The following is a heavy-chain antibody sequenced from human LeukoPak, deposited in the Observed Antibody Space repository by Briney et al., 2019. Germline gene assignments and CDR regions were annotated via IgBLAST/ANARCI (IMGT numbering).Heavy chain of an antibody. CDR3: TRHPEYSSGWSHFDY. V-gene: IGHV3-73*01. D-gene: IGHD6-19*01. CDR1: GFTFSGSA. J-gene: IGHJ4*02. Sequence: PGGSLRLSCAASGFTFSGSAMHWVRQASGKGLEWVGRIRSKANSYATAYAASVKGRFTISRDDSKNTAYLQMNSLKTEDTAVYYCTRHPEYSSGWSHFDYWGQGTLSPSPQ. CDR2: IRSKANSYAT.